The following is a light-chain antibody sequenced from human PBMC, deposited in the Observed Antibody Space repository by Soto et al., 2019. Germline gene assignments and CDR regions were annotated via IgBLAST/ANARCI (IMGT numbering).Light chain of an antibody. Sequence: EIVMTQSPATLSVSPGERATLSCRASQSVSSNLAGYQQKPGQAPRLLIYGASTRVTGIPARFSGSGSGTEFTLSISSLQSEDFAVYYCQQYNNWPKVTFGQGTKLEIK. CDR2: GAS. CDR1: QSVSSN. J-gene: IGKJ2*01. V-gene: IGKV3-15*01. CDR3: QQYNNWPKVT.